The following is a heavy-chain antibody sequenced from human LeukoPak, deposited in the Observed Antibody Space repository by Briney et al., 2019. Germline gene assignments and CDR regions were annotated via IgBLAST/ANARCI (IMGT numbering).Heavy chain of an antibody. CDR2: ISFSSTHI. CDR3: ARYCSGGSCSTPYFDY. D-gene: IGHD2-15*01. CDR1: GFIFSNYG. J-gene: IGHJ4*02. V-gene: IGHV3-21*01. Sequence: GGSLRLSCAASGFIFSNYGMSWARQAPGKGLEWVSSISFSSTHIYYADSIQGRFTISRDNAKNSLYLQMNSLRAEDTAVYYCARYCSGGSCSTPYFDYWGQGTLVTVSS.